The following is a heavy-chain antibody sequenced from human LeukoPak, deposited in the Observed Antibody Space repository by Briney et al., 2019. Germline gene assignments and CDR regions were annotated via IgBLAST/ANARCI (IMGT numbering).Heavy chain of an antibody. J-gene: IGHJ4*02. V-gene: IGHV3-11*04. CDR3: SKKGQNEDYGKPD. Sequence: GGSLRLSCAASGFTFSDNYMSWVRQAPGEGRGWGSYISSSGSTIYYADSVKGRFTISRDNAKNSLYLQMNSLRAEDTAVYYCSKKGQNEDYGKPDWGQGTLVTVSS. CDR2: ISSSGSTI. D-gene: IGHD4-17*01. CDR1: GFTFSDNY.